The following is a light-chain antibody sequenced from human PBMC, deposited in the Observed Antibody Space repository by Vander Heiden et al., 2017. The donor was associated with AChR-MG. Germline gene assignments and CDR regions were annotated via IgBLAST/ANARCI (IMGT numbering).Light chain of an antibody. J-gene: IGKJ3*01. V-gene: IGKV3-20*01. CDR3: QQNGSPPFT. CDR2: GAS. Sequence: EIVLTQSPGTPSLSPGGRATLSCRVSQSISSRYLAWYQQKPGQAPRLLIYGASSRATGIPDRFSGSGSGTDFTLTISRLETEDLAVYHCQQNGSPPFTFGQGTKVDIK. CDR1: QSISSRY.